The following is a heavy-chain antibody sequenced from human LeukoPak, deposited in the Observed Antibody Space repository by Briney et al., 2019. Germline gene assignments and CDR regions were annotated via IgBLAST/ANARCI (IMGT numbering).Heavy chain of an antibody. CDR2: ISAYNGTT. CDR1: GYTFTSYG. J-gene: IGHJ4*02. Sequence: ASVKVSCKASGYTFTSYGISWVRQAPGQGLEWMGWISAYNGTTNYAQKLQARVTMTTDTSTSTAYMELRSLTSDDTAVYYCARVNDYVWGSYRPPGYWGQGTLVTVSS. D-gene: IGHD3-16*02. CDR3: ARVNDYVWGSYRPPGY. V-gene: IGHV1-18*01.